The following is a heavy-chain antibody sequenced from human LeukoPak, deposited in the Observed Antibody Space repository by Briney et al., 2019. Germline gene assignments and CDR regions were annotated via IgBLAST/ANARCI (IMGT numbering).Heavy chain of an antibody. CDR2: INPSGGST. V-gene: IGHV1-46*01. J-gene: IGHJ4*02. D-gene: IGHD6-6*01. CDR1: GYSLTTYY. Sequence: ASVKVSFTASGYSLTTYYMHWVRQAPGQGLEWMAIINPSGGSTNYAQKFQGRVTMTRDTSTSTVYMELSSLRSDDTAVYYCARTAARRFDYWGQGTLVTVSS. CDR3: ARTAARRFDY.